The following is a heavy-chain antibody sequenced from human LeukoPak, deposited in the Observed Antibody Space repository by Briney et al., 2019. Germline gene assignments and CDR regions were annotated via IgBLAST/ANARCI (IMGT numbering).Heavy chain of an antibody. Sequence: GGSLRLSCAASGFTFSSYAMSWVRQAPGKGLEWVSAISGSGGSTYYADSVKGRFSISRDNSKNTLFLQMNSLRAEDTAVHYCAKDARRAVTSLPDYWGQGTLVTVSS. CDR1: GFTFSSYA. CDR2: ISGSGGST. V-gene: IGHV3-23*01. J-gene: IGHJ4*02. D-gene: IGHD4-17*01. CDR3: AKDARRAVTSLPDY.